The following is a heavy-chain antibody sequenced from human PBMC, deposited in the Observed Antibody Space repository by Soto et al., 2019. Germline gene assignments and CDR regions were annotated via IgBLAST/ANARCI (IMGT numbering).Heavy chain of an antibody. CDR3: ARGSSIEGLYYGRDV. CDR1: GRSISSGGYF. D-gene: IGHD6-6*01. V-gene: IGHV4-30-2*05. CDR2: NYYSGIT. J-gene: IGHJ6*02. Sequence: SETLSLTCAISGRSISSGGYFWCWIRQPPGKGLEWIGYNYYSGITYYNPSLKSRVTISLDTSKNQFSLKMSSVTAADTAVYYCARGSSIEGLYYGRDVWGQGTTVNVSS.